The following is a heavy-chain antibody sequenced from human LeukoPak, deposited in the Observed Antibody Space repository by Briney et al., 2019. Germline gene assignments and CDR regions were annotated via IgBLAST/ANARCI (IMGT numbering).Heavy chain of an antibody. V-gene: IGHV4-61*02. Sequence: SETLSLTCTVSGGSISSGSYYWSWIRQPAGKGLEWIGRIYTSGSTNYNPSLKSRVTISVDTSKNQFSLKLSSVTAADAAVYYCARVDPYCSSTSCSFDYWGQGTLVTVSS. CDR2: IYTSGST. CDR3: ARVDPYCSSTSCSFDY. J-gene: IGHJ4*02. CDR1: GGSISSGSYY. D-gene: IGHD2-2*01.